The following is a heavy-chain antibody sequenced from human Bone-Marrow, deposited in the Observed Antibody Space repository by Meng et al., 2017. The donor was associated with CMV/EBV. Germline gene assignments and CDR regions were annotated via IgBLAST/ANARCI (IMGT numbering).Heavy chain of an antibody. D-gene: IGHD3-3*01. J-gene: IGHJ6*02. CDR2: ISSSGSTI. Sequence: GGSLRLYCVSSEFNFRIYSMNWVRQAPGKGLDWVSYISSSGSTIYYADSVKGRFTISRDNAKNSLYLQMNSLRAEDTDVHYGARDSTAFGVVMGYYYYGMDVWGQGTTVTVSS. CDR1: EFNFRIYS. CDR3: ARDSTAFGVVMGYYYYGMDV. V-gene: IGHV3-48*04.